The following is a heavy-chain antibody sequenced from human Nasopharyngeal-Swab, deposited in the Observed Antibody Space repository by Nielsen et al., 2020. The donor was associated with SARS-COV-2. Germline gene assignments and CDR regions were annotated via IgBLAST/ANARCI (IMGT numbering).Heavy chain of an antibody. Sequence: SETLSLTCTVSGASISSRTYSWGWIRQPPGKGLEWIGSIYYSGSTYYNPSLKNRVTISVDTSKNQFSLKLSSVTAADTAVYYCARQYYYGSGSYLGYWGQGTLVTVSS. CDR1: GASISSRTYS. J-gene: IGHJ4*02. CDR2: IYYSGST. V-gene: IGHV4-39*01. D-gene: IGHD3-10*01. CDR3: ARQYYYGSGSYLGY.